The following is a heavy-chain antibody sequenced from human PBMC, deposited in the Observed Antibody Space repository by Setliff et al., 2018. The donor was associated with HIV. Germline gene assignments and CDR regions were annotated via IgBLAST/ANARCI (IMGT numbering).Heavy chain of an antibody. V-gene: IGHV4-4*07. CDR2: ISTNGYT. CDR1: GGSISSDY. J-gene: IGHJ6*02. Sequence: SETLSLTCTVSGGSISSDYWNWIRQPAGKGLEWIGRISTNGYTNYTPSLKSRVIISVDLPNNQFSLKLHSVTAADTAVYYCARHLHPRYGMDVWGQGTTVTVSS. CDR3: ARHLHPRYGMDV.